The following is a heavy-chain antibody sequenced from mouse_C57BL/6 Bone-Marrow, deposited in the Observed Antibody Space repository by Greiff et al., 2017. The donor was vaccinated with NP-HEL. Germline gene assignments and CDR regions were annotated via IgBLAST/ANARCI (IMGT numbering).Heavy chain of an antibody. D-gene: IGHD1-1*01. Sequence: VQLKESGAELVRPGASVKLSCTASGFNIKDDYMHWVKQMPEQGLEWIGWIDPENGDTEYASKFQGKATITADTSSNTAYLQLSSLTSEDTAVYYCTTSYGSSLSYWYFDVWGTGTTVTVSS. CDR2: IDPENGDT. CDR1: GFNIKDDY. J-gene: IGHJ1*03. CDR3: TTSYGSSLSYWYFDV. V-gene: IGHV14-4*01.